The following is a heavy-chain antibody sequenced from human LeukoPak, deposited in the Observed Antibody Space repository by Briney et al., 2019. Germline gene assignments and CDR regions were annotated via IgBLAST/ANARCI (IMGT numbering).Heavy chain of an antibody. CDR1: GGSISSGSYY. D-gene: IGHD1-26*01. CDR3: ARALSGSYGDYYMDV. V-gene: IGHV4-61*02. CDR2: IYTSGST. J-gene: IGHJ6*03. Sequence: PSETLSLTCTVSGGSISSGSYYWSWIRQPAGKGLEWIGRIYTSGSTNYNPSLKSRVTISVDTSKNQFSLKLSSVTAADTAVYYCARALSGSYGDYYMDVWGKGTTVTVSS.